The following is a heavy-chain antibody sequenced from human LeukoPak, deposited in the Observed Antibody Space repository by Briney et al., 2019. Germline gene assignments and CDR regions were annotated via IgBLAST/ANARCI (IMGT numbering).Heavy chain of an antibody. CDR3: ARDYCSSTSCLFDY. Sequence: AASVKVSCKASGYTFTGYHMHWVRQASGQGLEWMGRINPNSGDTNYAQKFQGRVTMTRDTSISTAYMELSRLRSDDTAVYYCARDYCSSTSCLFDYWGQGTPVTVSS. D-gene: IGHD2-2*01. V-gene: IGHV1-2*06. CDR1: GYTFTGYH. CDR2: INPNSGDT. J-gene: IGHJ4*02.